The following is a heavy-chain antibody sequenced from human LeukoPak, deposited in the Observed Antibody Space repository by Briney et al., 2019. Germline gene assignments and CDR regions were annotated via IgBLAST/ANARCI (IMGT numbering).Heavy chain of an antibody. CDR3: ARGGAARSAGH. V-gene: IGHV3-53*01. CDR2: IYSGGDT. Sequence: GGSLRLSCAASGFTVSSNYVSWVRQAPGKGLEWVSVIYSGGDTYYADSVKGRFTLSRDNSKNLLYLQMNSLRAEDAAVYYCARGGAARSAGHWGQGTLVTVSS. CDR1: GFTVSSNY. D-gene: IGHD6-6*01. J-gene: IGHJ4*02.